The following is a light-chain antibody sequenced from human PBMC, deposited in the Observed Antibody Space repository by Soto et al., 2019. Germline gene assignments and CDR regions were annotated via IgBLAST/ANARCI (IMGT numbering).Light chain of an antibody. CDR2: GAS. CDR3: QHYAGGSRIT. V-gene: IGKV3-20*01. Sequence: EIVLTESPSTLSFXXGXXXXXXXFVSQSVSSYLAWYQQKPGQAPRLLISGASSRATGIPDRFSGSGFGTDFTLTISRLEPEDFALYYCQHYAGGSRITFGQGTRLEIK. J-gene: IGKJ5*01. CDR1: QSVSSY.